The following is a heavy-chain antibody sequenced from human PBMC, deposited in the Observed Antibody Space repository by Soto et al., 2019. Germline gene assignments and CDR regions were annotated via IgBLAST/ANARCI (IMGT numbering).Heavy chain of an antibody. Sequence: ASVKVSCKASGYTFTSYDINWVRQATGQGLEWMGWMNPNSGNTGYAQKFQGRVTMTRNTSISTAYMELSSLRSEDTAVYYCARGLFQADGELGYGDYGDFDYWGQGTLVTVSS. CDR2: MNPNSGNT. CDR1: GYTFTSYD. D-gene: IGHD4-17*01. J-gene: IGHJ4*02. CDR3: ARGLFQADGELGYGDYGDFDY. V-gene: IGHV1-8*01.